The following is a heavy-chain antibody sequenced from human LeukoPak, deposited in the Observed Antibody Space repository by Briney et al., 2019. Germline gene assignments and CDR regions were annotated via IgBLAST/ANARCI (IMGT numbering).Heavy chain of an antibody. D-gene: IGHD3-22*01. CDR1: GFTFSSYA. J-gene: IGHJ6*02. V-gene: IGHV3-30-3*01. CDR3: ARNQYYYDSSGYYHYYYDMDV. CDR2: ISYDGSNK. Sequence: GGSLRLSCAASGFTFSSYAMHWVRQAPGKGLEWVAVISYDGSNKYYADSVKGRFTISRDNSKNTLYLQMNSLRAEDTAVYHCARNQYYYDSSGYYHYYYDMDVWGQGTTVTVSS.